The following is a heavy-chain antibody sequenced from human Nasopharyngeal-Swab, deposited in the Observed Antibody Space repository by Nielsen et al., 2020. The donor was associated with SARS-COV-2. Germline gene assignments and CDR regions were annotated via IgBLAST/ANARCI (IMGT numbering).Heavy chain of an antibody. Sequence: GSLRLSCTVSGDSINSHFWSWIRQPPGTGLEWIGYIYYSGSTNYNPSLKSRVTISVDTSKNQFSLKLSSVTAADTAVYYCARILTIFGVVASYYFDYWGQGTLVTVSS. D-gene: IGHD3-3*01. CDR1: GDSINSHF. V-gene: IGHV4-59*11. CDR3: ARILTIFGVVASYYFDY. CDR2: IYYSGST. J-gene: IGHJ4*02.